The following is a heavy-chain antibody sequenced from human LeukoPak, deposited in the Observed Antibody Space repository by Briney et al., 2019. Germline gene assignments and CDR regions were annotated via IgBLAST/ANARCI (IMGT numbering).Heavy chain of an antibody. CDR2: ISYDGSNK. Sequence: PGGTLRLSCAASGFTFSSCAMHWVRQAPGKGLEWVAVISYDGSNKYYADSVKGRFTISRDNSKNTLYLQMNSLRAEDTAVYYCARDLPHPIAAAGFDYWGQGTLVTVSS. J-gene: IGHJ4*02. V-gene: IGHV3-30-3*01. CDR1: GFTFSSCA. D-gene: IGHD6-13*01. CDR3: ARDLPHPIAAAGFDY.